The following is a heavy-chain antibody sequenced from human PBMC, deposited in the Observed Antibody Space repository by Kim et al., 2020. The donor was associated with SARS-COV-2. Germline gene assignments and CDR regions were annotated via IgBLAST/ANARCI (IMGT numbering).Heavy chain of an antibody. J-gene: IGHJ3*02. D-gene: IGHD3-16*02. CDR2: ISSSSTYI. CDR1: GFTFSSYS. V-gene: IGHV3-21*01. CDR3: ASVINDAFDI. Sequence: GGSLRLSCAASGFTFSSYSMNWVRQAPGKGLEWVSSISSSSTYIYYADSVKGRFTISRDNAKNSLYLQMNSLRAEDTAVYYCASVINDAFDIWGQGTMVTVSS.